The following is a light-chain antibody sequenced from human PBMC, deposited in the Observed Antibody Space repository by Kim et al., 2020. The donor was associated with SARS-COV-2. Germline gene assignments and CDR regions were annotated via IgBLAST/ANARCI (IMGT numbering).Light chain of an antibody. CDR1: SLRSYY. Sequence: VALGQTARIKCQGDSLRSYYATWYQQKPGQAPILVIYGKNNRPSGIPDRFSGSSSGNTASLTITGTQAGDEADYYCNSRDSNDNVVFGGGTKLTVL. J-gene: IGLJ2*01. V-gene: IGLV3-19*01. CDR3: NSRDSNDNVV. CDR2: GKN.